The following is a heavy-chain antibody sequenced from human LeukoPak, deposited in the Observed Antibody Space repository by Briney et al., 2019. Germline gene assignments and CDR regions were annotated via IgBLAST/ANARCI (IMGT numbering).Heavy chain of an antibody. Sequence: GGSLRLSCAASGFTSSSYWMSWVRQAPGKGLEWVANIKYDGSGKYYADSVKGRFTISRDDAKNSLYLEMNRLRVEDTAVYYCARDLFSGSYQEDFWGQGTLVTVSS. CDR2: IKYDGSGK. D-gene: IGHD1-26*01. V-gene: IGHV3-7*01. J-gene: IGHJ4*02. CDR1: GFTSSSYW. CDR3: ARDLFSGSYQEDF.